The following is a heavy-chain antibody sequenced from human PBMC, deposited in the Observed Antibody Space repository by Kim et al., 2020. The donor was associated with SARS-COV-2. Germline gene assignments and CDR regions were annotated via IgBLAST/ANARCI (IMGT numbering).Heavy chain of an antibody. Sequence: GGSLRLSCAASGFTFSSYGMHWVRQAPGKGLEWVAVIWYDGSNKYYADSVKGRFTISRDNSKNTLYLQMNSLRAEDTAVYYCARDLKGGYYYLFDYWGQGTLVTVSS. CDR1: GFTFSSYG. V-gene: IGHV3-33*08. CDR3: ARDLKGGYYYLFDY. J-gene: IGHJ4*02. CDR2: IWYDGSNK. D-gene: IGHD3-22*01.